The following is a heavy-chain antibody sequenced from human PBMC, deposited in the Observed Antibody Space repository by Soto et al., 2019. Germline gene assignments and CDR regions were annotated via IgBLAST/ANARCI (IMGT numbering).Heavy chain of an antibody. CDR2: INAGNGGT. Sequence: ASVKVSCKASGYTFSNYGIHWVRQAPGQRLEWMGWINAGNGGTKYSENFQGRVTITRDTSASTVYLGLSSLSSADTASYYCARTGHSGSYDFWGQGPLVTVSS. J-gene: IGHJ4*02. CDR1: GYTFSNYG. D-gene: IGHD3-22*01. CDR3: ARTGHSGSYDF. V-gene: IGHV1-3*01.